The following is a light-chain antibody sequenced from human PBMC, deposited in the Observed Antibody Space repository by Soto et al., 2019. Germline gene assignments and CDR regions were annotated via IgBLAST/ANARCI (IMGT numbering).Light chain of an antibody. J-gene: IGKJ4*01. V-gene: IGKV3-20*01. CDR3: QQYGSSPLT. CDR1: QSVSSSY. Sequence: EIVLTQSPGTLSLSPGERVTLSCRASQSVSSSYLAWYQQKPGQAPRLLIYGASSRATGIPDRFSGSGSGTDFTLTISRLEPEDFAVYYCQQYGSSPLTFGGGNKVDIK. CDR2: GAS.